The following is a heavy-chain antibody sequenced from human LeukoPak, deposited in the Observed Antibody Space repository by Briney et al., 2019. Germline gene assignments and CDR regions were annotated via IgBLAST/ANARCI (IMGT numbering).Heavy chain of an antibody. CDR3: ARDPRYCSGGSCYRAFDI. J-gene: IGHJ3*02. D-gene: IGHD2-15*01. V-gene: IGHV3-13*01. Sequence: PGGSLRLSCAASGFTFSSYDMHWVRQATGKGLEWVSAIGTAGDTYYPGSVKGRFTISRDNAKNSLYLQMNSLRAEDTAVYYCARDPRYCSGGSCYRAFDIWGQGTMVTVSS. CDR1: GFTFSSYD. CDR2: IGTAGDT.